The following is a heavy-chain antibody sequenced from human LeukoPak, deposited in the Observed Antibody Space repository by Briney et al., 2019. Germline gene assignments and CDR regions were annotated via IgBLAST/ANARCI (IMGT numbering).Heavy chain of an antibody. CDR1: GYTFTSYG. CDR2: ISAYNGNT. J-gene: IGHJ4*02. D-gene: IGHD3-22*01. V-gene: IGHV1-18*01. Sequence: GASVKVSCKASGYTFTSYGISWVRQAPGQGLEWMGWISAYNGNTSYAQKLQGRVTMTTDTSTSTAYMELRSLRSDDTAVYYCARDTATGDYYDSSGYYPSDYWGQGTLVTVSS. CDR3: ARDTATGDYYDSSGYYPSDY.